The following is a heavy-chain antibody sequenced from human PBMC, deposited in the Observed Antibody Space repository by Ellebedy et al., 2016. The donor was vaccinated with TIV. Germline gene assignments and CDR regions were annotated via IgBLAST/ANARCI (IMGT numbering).Heavy chain of an antibody. CDR2: MNQDGSEK. V-gene: IGHV3-7*01. D-gene: IGHD4-23*01. Sequence: GESLKISCGASGFTFSSDWMSWVRQAPGKGLEWVANMNQDGSEKYYVDSVKGRFIISRDNAKNTLFLQMNSLTVEDTARYYCARDGAVPGGKGDYWGQGTLVIVSS. J-gene: IGHJ4*02. CDR1: GFTFSSDW. CDR3: ARDGAVPGGKGDY.